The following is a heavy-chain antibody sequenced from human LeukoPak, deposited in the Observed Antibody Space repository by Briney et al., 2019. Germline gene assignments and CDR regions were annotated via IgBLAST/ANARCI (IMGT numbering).Heavy chain of an antibody. J-gene: IGHJ5*02. V-gene: IGHV1-18*01. D-gene: IGHD3-22*01. CDR1: GYIFTSYG. Sequence: GASVKVSCKASGYIFTSYGISWVRQAPGQGLERMGWISVYNGNTNYPQRLQGRVTMTTDTSTTTAYMELRSLRSDDTAVYYCARDINGYYYDSHGYYPTDLWGQGTLVTVSS. CDR3: ARDINGYYYDSHGYYPTDL. CDR2: ISVYNGNT.